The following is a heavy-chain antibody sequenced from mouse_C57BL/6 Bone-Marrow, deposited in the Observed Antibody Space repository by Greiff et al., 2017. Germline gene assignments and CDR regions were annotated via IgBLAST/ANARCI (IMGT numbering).Heavy chain of an antibody. CDR3: ARGARYYGSRGYFDV. J-gene: IGHJ1*03. Sequence: VQLQQPGAELVKPGASVKLSCKASGYTFTSYWMHWVKQRPGQGLEWIGMIHPNSGSTNYNEKFKSKATLTVDKSSSTAYMQLSSLTSEDSAVYYCARGARYYGSRGYFDVWGTGTTVTVSP. V-gene: IGHV1-64*01. CDR2: IHPNSGST. D-gene: IGHD1-1*01. CDR1: GYTFTSYW.